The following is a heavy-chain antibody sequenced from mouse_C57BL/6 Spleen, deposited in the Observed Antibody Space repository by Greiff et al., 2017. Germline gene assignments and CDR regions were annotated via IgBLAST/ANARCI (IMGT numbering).Heavy chain of an antibody. V-gene: IGHV1-64*01. CDR3: ARDTSYYFDD. CDR2: IHPNSGST. CDR1: GYTFTSYW. Sequence: QVQLKQPGAELVKPGASVKLSCKASGYTFTSYWMHWVKQRPGQGLEWIGMIHPNSGSTNYNEKFKSKATLTVDKSSSTAYMQLSSLTSEDSAVYYCARDTSYYFDDWGQGTTLTVSS. J-gene: IGHJ2*01.